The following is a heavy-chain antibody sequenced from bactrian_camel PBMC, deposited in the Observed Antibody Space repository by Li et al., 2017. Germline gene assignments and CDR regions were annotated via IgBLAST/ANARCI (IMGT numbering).Heavy chain of an antibody. J-gene: IGHJ6*01. V-gene: IGHV3S1*01. CDR3: VNNPYSGTWAFGY. CDR2: VNFGGGTT. D-gene: IGHD2*01. Sequence: HVQLVESGGGLVEAGGSLRLSCVGSGFTFSSYYMYWVRQAPGKGLEWVSTVNFGGGTTYYADSVKGRFTISRDNAKNTLYLELNSLRTEDTAVYYCVNNPYSGTWAFGYWGQGTQVTVS. CDR1: GFTFSSYY.